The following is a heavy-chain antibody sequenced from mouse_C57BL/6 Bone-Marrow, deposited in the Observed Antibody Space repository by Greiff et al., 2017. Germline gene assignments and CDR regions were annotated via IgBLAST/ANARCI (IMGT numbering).Heavy chain of an antibody. CDR3: VSSRVVATDHFDY. CDR2: IDPSDSYT. V-gene: IGHV1-69*01. D-gene: IGHD1-1*01. J-gene: IGHJ2*01. Sequence: QVQLQQPGAELVMPGASVKLSCKASGYTFTSYWMHWVKQRPGQGLEWIGEIDPSDSYTNYNQKFKGKSTLTVDKSSSTAYMQLSSLTSEDSAVYYCVSSRVVATDHFDYWGRGTTLTVSS. CDR1: GYTFTSYW.